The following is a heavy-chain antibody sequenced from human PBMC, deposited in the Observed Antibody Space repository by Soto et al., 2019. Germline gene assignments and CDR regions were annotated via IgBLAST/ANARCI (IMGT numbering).Heavy chain of an antibody. CDR3: ARASYYDFWSGYYLDYYYYGMDV. CDR2: IYYSGST. Sequence: PSETLSLTCTVSGGSISSGDYYWSWIRQPPGKGLEWIGYIYYSGSTYYNPSLKSRVTISVDTSKNQFSLKLSSVTAADTAVYYCARASYYDFWSGYYLDYYYYGMDVWGQGTTVTVSS. CDR1: GGSISSGDYY. J-gene: IGHJ6*02. D-gene: IGHD3-3*01. V-gene: IGHV4-30-4*01.